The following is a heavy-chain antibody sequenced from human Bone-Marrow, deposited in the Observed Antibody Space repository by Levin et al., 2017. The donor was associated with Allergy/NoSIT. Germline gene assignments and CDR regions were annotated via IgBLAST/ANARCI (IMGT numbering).Heavy chain of an antibody. Sequence: GGSLRLSCAGSGFPFSTYSFNWVRQAPGKGLEWVSSISSSGLSTYYADSVKGRFSGSRDNPKNSLYLQMNSLRADDTAVYYCAREGVVVGSDYYYYYTDVWGKGTTVTVSS. CDR3: AREGVVVGSDYYYYYTDV. V-gene: IGHV3-21*01. CDR2: ISSSGLST. CDR1: GFPFSTYS. J-gene: IGHJ6*03. D-gene: IGHD3-22*01.